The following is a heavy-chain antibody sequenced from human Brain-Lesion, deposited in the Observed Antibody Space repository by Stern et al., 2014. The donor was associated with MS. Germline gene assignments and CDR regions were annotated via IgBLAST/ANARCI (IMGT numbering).Heavy chain of an antibody. CDR2: IYYSGNT. J-gene: IGHJ5*02. CDR1: GGSVSSTSYA. D-gene: IGHD2-15*01. CDR3: AGEEDIRYCSGGSCTGNWFDP. V-gene: IGHV4-39*01. Sequence: VQLLESGPGLVKPSETLSLTCTVAGGSVSSTSYAWAWIRQPPGKGLEWIGTIYYSGNTSYSPSLKSRLTISLDTSKNPFSLALRFVTAADTAVYYCAGEEDIRYCSGGSCTGNWFDPWGQGTLVTVSS.